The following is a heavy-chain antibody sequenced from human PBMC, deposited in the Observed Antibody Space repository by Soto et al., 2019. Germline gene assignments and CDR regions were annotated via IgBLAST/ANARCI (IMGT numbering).Heavy chain of an antibody. Sequence: SVKVSCKASGYTFTSYYMHWVRQAPGQGLEWMGGIIPIFGTANYAQKFQGRVTITADESTSTAYMELSSLRSEDTAVYYCAREDPHLYYYYGMDVWGQGTTVTVSS. CDR3: AREDPHLYYYYGMDV. CDR2: IIPIFGTA. CDR1: GYTFTSYY. J-gene: IGHJ6*02. V-gene: IGHV1-69*13.